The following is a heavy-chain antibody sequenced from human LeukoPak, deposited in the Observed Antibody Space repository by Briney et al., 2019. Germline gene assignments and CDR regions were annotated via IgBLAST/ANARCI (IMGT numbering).Heavy chain of an antibody. D-gene: IGHD3-10*01. CDR2: IDNGGTTT. Sequence: GGSLRLSCVASGFSFSTYWMHWVRQAPGKGLVWVSRIDNGGTTTLYADSVRGRFTISRDNAKNSLYLQMNSLRAEDTAVYYCAREGINYYGSGSYYNEDYWGQGTLVTVSS. J-gene: IGHJ4*02. CDR1: GFSFSTYW. V-gene: IGHV3-74*01. CDR3: AREGINYYGSGSYYNEDY.